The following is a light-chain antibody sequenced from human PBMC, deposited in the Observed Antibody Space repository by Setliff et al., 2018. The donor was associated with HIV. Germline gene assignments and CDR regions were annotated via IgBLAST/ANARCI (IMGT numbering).Light chain of an antibody. CDR2: QAS. J-gene: IGLJ1*01. CDR1: SGDVGRYNL. CDR3: CSNTGSNTYV. Sequence: QSVLTQPASVSGSPGQSITISCTGTSGDVGRYNLVSWCQQQPGKPPKLMIYQASKRPSGVSNRFSGSKSGSTASLTISGLQAEDEADYYCCSNTGSNTYVFGTGTKVTVL. V-gene: IGLV2-23*01.